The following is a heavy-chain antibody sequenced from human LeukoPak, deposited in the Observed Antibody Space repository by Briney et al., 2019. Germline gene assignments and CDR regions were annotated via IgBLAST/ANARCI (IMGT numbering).Heavy chain of an antibody. D-gene: IGHD2-21*02. J-gene: IGHJ3*02. CDR3: ARGPYCGGDCYSDAFDI. Sequence: SETPSLTCTVSGGSISSYYWSWIRQPPGKGLEWIGYIYYSGSTNYNPSLKSRVTISVDTSKNQFSLKLSSVTAADTAVYYCARGPYCGGDCYSDAFDIWGQGTMVTVSS. CDR1: GGSISSYY. CDR2: IYYSGST. V-gene: IGHV4-59*01.